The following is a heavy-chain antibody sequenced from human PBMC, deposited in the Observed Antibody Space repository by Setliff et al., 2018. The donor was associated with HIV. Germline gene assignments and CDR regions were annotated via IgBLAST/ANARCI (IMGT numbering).Heavy chain of an antibody. J-gene: IGHJ5*02. V-gene: IGHV1-2*06. D-gene: IGHD6-19*01. CDR3: AREPSGWYSKDNWFDP. CDR2: INPNSGDT. CDR1: GYTFTGFY. Sequence: ASVKVSCKASGYTFTGFYMHWVRQAPGQGLEWMGRINPNSGDTNYAQKFQGRVTMTRDTSINAAYMEVRSLRSDDTAVYYCAREPSGWYSKDNWFDPWGQGTLVTVSS.